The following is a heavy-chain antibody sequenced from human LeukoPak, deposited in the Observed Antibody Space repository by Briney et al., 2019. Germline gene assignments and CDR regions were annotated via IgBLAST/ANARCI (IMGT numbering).Heavy chain of an antibody. D-gene: IGHD5-18*01. Sequence: PSETLSLTCTVSSGSISTSNYYWGWVRQPPGKGLEWIGYIYYSGRTLYNPSLKSRVTISVDTSKNQFSLRLSSVTAADTAVYYCARGQKYRSGYTVTELGSRYFDYWGQGTLVTVSS. J-gene: IGHJ4*02. CDR2: IYYSGRT. CDR3: ARGQKYRSGYTVTELGSRYFDY. CDR1: SGSISTSNYY. V-gene: IGHV4-61*05.